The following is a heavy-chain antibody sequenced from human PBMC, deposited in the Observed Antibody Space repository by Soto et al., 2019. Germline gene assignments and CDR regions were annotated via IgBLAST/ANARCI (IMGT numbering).Heavy chain of an antibody. Sequence: SETLSLTCTVSDDSFRGADYYWSWIRQPLGKGPEWIGYTYYNGDTKYNPALKSRVTISVDTSKNQFSLRLSSVTAADTAVYFCAKGPGYSDGWRTFDFWGRGILVTVSS. CDR1: DDSFRGADYY. CDR3: AKGPGYSDGWRTFDF. CDR2: TYYNGDT. J-gene: IGHJ4*02. D-gene: IGHD5-18*01. V-gene: IGHV4-61*08.